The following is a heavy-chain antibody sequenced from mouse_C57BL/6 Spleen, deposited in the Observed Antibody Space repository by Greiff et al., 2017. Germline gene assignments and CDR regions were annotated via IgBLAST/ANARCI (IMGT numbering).Heavy chain of an antibody. J-gene: IGHJ3*01. CDR3: ARHEEDSSGYEARFAY. CDR2: FYPGSGSI. Sequence: VQLQQSGAELVKPGASVKLSCKASGYTFTEYTIHWVKPRSGQGLEWIGWFYPGSGSIKYNEKFKDKATLTADKSSSTVYMVLSRLTSEDSAVYFCARHEEDSSGYEARFAYWGQGTLVTVSA. V-gene: IGHV1-62-2*01. D-gene: IGHD3-2*02. CDR1: GYTFTEYT.